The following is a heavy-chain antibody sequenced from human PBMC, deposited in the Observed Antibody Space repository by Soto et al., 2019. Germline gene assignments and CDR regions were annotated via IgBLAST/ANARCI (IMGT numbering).Heavy chain of an antibody. CDR2: IWFDGSNK. Sequence: PGGSLRLSCAASGFTFSSYGMHWVRQAPGKGLEWVAVIWFDGSNKFYADSVKGRFTISRDNSKSTVSLQMNSLRDEDSAAYYCATTGPYWGQGTLVTSPQ. CDR1: GFTFSSYG. CDR3: ATTGPY. V-gene: IGHV3-33*01. J-gene: IGHJ4*02.